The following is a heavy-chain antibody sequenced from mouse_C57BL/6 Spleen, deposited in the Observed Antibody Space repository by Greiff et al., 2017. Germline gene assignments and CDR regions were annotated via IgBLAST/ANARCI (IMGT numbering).Heavy chain of an antibody. V-gene: IGHV3-8*01. CDR2: ISYSGST. CDR1: GYSITSDY. J-gene: IGHJ1*03. D-gene: IGHD2-4*01. Sequence: EVKLMESGPGLAKPSQTLSLPCSVTGYSITSDYWNWIRKFPGNKLEYMGYISYSGSTYYNPSLKSRISITRDTSKNQYYLQLNSVTTEDTATYYCARYRGSTMITAGYFDVWGTGTTVTVSS. CDR3: ARYRGSTMITAGYFDV.